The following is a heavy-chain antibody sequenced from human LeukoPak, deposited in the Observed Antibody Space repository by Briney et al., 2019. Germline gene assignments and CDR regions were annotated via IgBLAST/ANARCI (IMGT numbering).Heavy chain of an antibody. CDR1: GASISSRSYY. V-gene: IGHV4-39*01. D-gene: IGHD4-17*01. CDR3: ASRDDYGDPFDP. J-gene: IGHJ5*02. CDR2: FYYSGST. Sequence: SETLSLTCTVSGASISSRSYYWGWIRQPPGKGLEWIGSFYYSGSTYYNPSLESRATISVDTSKNQFSLKLTSVTAADTAVYYCASRDDYGDPFDPWGQGTLVTVSS.